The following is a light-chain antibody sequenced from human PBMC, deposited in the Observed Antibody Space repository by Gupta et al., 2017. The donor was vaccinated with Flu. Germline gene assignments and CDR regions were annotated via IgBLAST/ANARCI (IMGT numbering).Light chain of an antibody. V-gene: IGKV1-39*01. Sequence: PSSLAASVGDRVTITCRASQSVSNLLNWYQQKPGKAPRLLIYAASTLQGGVPSRFSGSGSGTDFTLTINSLQPEDFATYYCLQGYSTHQTFGRGTTVEIK. J-gene: IGKJ4*02. CDR2: AAS. CDR1: QSVSNL. CDR3: LQGYSTHQT.